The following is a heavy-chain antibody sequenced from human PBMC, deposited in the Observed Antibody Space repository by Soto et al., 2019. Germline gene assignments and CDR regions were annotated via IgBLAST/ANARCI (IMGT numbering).Heavy chain of an antibody. Sequence: PSGTLSLTCAVSGGSISSGGYSWSWIRQPPGKGLEWIGYTYHSGSTYYNPSLKSRVTISVDRSKNQFSLKLSSVTAADTAVYYCARAHYGDYGYGMDVWGQGTTVTVSS. CDR2: TYHSGST. CDR3: ARAHYGDYGYGMDV. CDR1: GGSISSGGYS. J-gene: IGHJ6*02. V-gene: IGHV4-30-2*01. D-gene: IGHD4-17*01.